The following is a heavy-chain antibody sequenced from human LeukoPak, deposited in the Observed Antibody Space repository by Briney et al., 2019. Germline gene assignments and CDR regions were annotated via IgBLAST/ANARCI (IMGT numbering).Heavy chain of an antibody. CDR3: ARDGAVGFDP. CDR2: ISSTSTYI. J-gene: IGHJ5*02. Sequence: GGSLRLSCAASGFTFSSYSMNWVRQATGKGLEWVSSISSTSTYIYYADSVKGRFTISRDNAKNSLYLQMNSLRAEDTAVYYCARDGAVGFDPWGQGSLVTVSS. CDR1: GFTFSSYS. D-gene: IGHD1-26*01. V-gene: IGHV3-21*01.